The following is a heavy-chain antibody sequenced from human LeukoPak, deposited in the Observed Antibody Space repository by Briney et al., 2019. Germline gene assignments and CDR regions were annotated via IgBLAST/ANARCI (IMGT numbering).Heavy chain of an antibody. V-gene: IGHV3-21*01. CDR3: ARDFATVKTGPDY. CDR2: ISSSSSYI. Sequence: PGWSLRLSCAASGFTFSSYSMNWVRQAPGKGLEWVSSISSSSSYIYYADTVKGRFTMSRDNPKNSLYLQMNSLRAEDTALYYCARDFATVKTGPDYWGQGTVVSVSS. J-gene: IGHJ4*02. D-gene: IGHD4-11*01. CDR1: GFTFSSYS.